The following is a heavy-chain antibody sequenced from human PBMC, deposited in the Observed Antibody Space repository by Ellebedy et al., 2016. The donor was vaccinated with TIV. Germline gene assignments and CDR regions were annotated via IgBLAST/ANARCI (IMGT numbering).Heavy chain of an antibody. CDR3: ARDLGSWNYHWFDP. Sequence: SETLSLTXTVSGGSITSHYWSWIRQSPGKGLEWIGYIYYSGSTNYNPSLKGRVAISLDTSKNEVFLKMTSVTAADTAVYFCARDLGSWNYHWFDPWGQGTLVSVSS. D-gene: IGHD1-7*01. CDR1: GGSITSHY. J-gene: IGHJ5*02. V-gene: IGHV4-59*11. CDR2: IYYSGST.